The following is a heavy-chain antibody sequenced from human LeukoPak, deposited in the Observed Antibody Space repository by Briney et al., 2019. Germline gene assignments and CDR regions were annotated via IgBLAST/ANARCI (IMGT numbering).Heavy chain of an antibody. CDR3: ARHLAIVGFDY. CDR2: IYYSGST. Sequence: SETLSLTCTVSGGSISSYYWSWIRQPPGKGLEWIGYIYYSGSTNYNPSLKSRVTISVDTSKNQFSLKLSSVTAADTAEYYCARHLAIVGFDYWGQGTLVTVSS. CDR1: GGSISSYY. D-gene: IGHD1-26*01. V-gene: IGHV4-59*08. J-gene: IGHJ4*02.